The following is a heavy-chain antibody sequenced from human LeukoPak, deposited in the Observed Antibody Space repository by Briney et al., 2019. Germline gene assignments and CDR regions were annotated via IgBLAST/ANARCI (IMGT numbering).Heavy chain of an antibody. CDR2: VHHTGST. Sequence: PSGTLSLTCAVSGGSIISSNWWSWVRQPPGKGLEWIGEVHHTGSTNYNPSLESRVIISVDKSKNQFSLNLSSLTAADTAVYYCARIRGAGRDYYYYYMDVWGKGTTVTVSS. V-gene: IGHV4-4*02. CDR1: GGSIISSNW. D-gene: IGHD6-19*01. J-gene: IGHJ6*03. CDR3: ARIRGAGRDYYYYYMDV.